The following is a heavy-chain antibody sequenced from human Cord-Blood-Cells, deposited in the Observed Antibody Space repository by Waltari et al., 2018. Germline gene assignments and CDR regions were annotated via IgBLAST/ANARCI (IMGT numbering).Heavy chain of an antibody. D-gene: IGHD6-6*01. V-gene: IGHV4-34*01. CDR3: ARGRVVIAARPTRRWFDP. CDR1: GWSFSGSY. Sequence: QVQLQQWGAGLLKPSETLSLTCAVYGWSFSGSYWSWLRQPPGKGLEWIGEINHSGSTNYNPSLKSRVTISVDTSKNQFSLKLSSVTAADTAVYYCARGRVVIAARPTRRWFDPWGQGTLVTVSS. CDR2: INHSGST. J-gene: IGHJ5*02.